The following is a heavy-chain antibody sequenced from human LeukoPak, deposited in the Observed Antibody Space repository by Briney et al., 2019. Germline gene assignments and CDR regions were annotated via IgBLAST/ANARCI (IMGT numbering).Heavy chain of an antibody. V-gene: IGHV3-7*01. CDR1: GFSFSTYW. Sequence: GGTLRLSCAASGFSFSTYWMTWVRQAAGKGLEWVANIEPAGSETYYVDPVKGRFTISRDNAKNLLYLQMNSLRAEDTAVYYCGRFGDEAAVDYWGQGTLVTVSS. CDR2: IEPAGSET. D-gene: IGHD3-10*01. J-gene: IGHJ4*02. CDR3: GRFGDEAAVDY.